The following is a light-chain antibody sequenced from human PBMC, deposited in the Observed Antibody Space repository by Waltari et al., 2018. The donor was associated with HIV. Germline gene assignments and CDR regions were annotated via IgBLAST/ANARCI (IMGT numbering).Light chain of an antibody. CDR1: ALPKRY. Sequence: SYELTQPPSVSVSPGQTARVTCSGDALPKRYAYWYQQRPGQAPVLLIFRDTERPSGSPERFSRSSSGTTVTLTIRAVQAEDEADYYCQSTDSSGVYWVFGGGTTLTVL. V-gene: IGLV3-25*03. CDR3: QSTDSSGVYWV. J-gene: IGLJ3*02. CDR2: RDT.